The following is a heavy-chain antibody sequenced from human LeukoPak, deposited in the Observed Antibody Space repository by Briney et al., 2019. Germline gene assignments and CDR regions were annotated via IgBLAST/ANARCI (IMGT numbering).Heavy chain of an antibody. CDR1: GFTFSSYS. V-gene: IGHV3-48*01. CDR2: ISSSSTI. CDR3: ARNQYYDILTDPYYYGMDV. J-gene: IGHJ6*02. D-gene: IGHD3-9*01. Sequence: PGGSLRLSCAASGFTFSSYSMNWVRQAPGKGLEWVSYISSSSTIYYADSVKGRFTISRDNAMNSLYLQMNSLRAEDTAVYYCARNQYYDILTDPYYYGMDVWGQGTTVTVSS.